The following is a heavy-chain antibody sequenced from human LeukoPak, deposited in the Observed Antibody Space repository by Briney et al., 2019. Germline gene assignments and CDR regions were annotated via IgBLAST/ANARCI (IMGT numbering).Heavy chain of an antibody. CDR2: IYPGDSDT. CDR1: GYSFTSYW. D-gene: IGHD1-14*01. V-gene: IGHV5-51*01. J-gene: IGHJ6*02. CDR3: ARRPEQLPHYYGMDV. Sequence: GESLKISCKGSGYSFTSYWIGWVRQMPGKGLEWMGIIYPGDSDTRYSPSFQGQVTISADKSISTAYLQWSSLKASDTAMYYCARRPEQLPHYYGMDVWGQGTTVTVSS.